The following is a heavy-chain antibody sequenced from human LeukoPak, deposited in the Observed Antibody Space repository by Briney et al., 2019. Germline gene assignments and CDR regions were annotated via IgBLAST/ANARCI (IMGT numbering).Heavy chain of an antibody. CDR3: AKLVSGSSGYYYDDY. CDR2: ISWNSGSI. CDR1: GFTFDDYA. J-gene: IGHJ4*02. Sequence: AGGSLRLSCAASGFTFDDYAMRWVRQAPGKGLEWVSGISWNSGSIGYADSVKGRVTISRDNAKNSLYLQMSSLRAEDTALYYCAKLVSGSSGYYYDDYWGQGTLVTVSS. V-gene: IGHV3-9*01. D-gene: IGHD3-22*01.